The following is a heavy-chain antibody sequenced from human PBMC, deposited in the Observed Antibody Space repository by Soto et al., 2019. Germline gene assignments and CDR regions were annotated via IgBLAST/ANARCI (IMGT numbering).Heavy chain of an antibody. V-gene: IGHV3-66*01. D-gene: IGHD2-15*01. Sequence: GGSLRLSCAASGFTISSNYMSWVRQAPGKGLEWVSVIYSGGNTYYADSVKGRFTISRDNSKNTLYLQMNSLRSEDTAVYYCAREISRYWGQGTLVTVSS. CDR2: IYSGGNT. CDR3: AREISRY. J-gene: IGHJ4*02. CDR1: GFTISSNY.